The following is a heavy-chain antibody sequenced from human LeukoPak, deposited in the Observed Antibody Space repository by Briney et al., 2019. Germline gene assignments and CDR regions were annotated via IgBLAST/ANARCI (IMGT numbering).Heavy chain of an antibody. D-gene: IGHD3-22*01. CDR3: ARSSRYYYDGSGYYPGPPDH. J-gene: IGHJ5*02. V-gene: IGHV3-53*01. CDR1: GFTVSSNY. CDR2: IYNVGNT. Sequence: GGSLRLSCAASGFTVSSNYMSWVRQAPGKGLEWVSVIYNVGNTHYADSVKGRFTISRDISKNTICLQMSSLRAEDTAMYFCARSSRYYYDGSGYYPGPPDHWGQGTLVTVSS.